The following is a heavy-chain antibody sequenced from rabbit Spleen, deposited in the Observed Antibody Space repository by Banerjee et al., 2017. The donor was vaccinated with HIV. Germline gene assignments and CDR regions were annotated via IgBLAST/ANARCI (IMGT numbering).Heavy chain of an antibody. CDR3: ARDTGTSFSSYGMDL. CDR2: IAGDSSGFT. CDR1: GISFSSSYY. V-gene: IGHV1S40*01. J-gene: IGHJ6*01. Sequence: QSLEESGGDLVKPGASLTLTCTASGISFSSSYYMSWVRQAPGKGLEWISCIAGDSSGFTYSATWAKGRFTCSKTSSTTVTLQMTSLTVADTATYFCARDTGTSFSSYGMDLWGQGTLVTVS. D-gene: IGHD7-1*01.